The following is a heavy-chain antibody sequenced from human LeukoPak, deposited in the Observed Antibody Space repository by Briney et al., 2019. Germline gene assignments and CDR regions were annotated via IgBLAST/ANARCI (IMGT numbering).Heavy chain of an antibody. CDR3: ARAQDPNYYGSGSYFSSEDAFDI. D-gene: IGHD3-10*01. Sequence: GGSLRLSCAASGFTVSSNYMSWVRQAPGKGLEWVSVIYSGGSTYYADSVKGRFTISRDNAKNSLYLQMNSLRAEDTAVYYCARAQDPNYYGSGSYFSSEDAFDIWGQGTMVTVSS. V-gene: IGHV3-66*01. CDR2: IYSGGST. J-gene: IGHJ3*02. CDR1: GFTVSSNY.